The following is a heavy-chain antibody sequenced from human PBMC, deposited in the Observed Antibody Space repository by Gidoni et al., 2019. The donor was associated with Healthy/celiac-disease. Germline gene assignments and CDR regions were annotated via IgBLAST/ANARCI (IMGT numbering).Heavy chain of an antibody. J-gene: IGHJ6*02. CDR1: GFTFSSYW. CDR3: ARVPTYYYDSSGLRVRRYYYYGMDV. CDR2: IKQDGSEK. Sequence: EVQLVESGGGLVQPGGSLRLSCAASGFTFSSYWMSWVRQAPGKGLEWVANIKQDGSEKYYVDSVKGRFTISRDNAKNSLYLQMNSLRAEDTAVYYCARVPTYYYDSSGLRVRRYYYYGMDVWGQGTTVTVSS. V-gene: IGHV3-7*01. D-gene: IGHD3-22*01.